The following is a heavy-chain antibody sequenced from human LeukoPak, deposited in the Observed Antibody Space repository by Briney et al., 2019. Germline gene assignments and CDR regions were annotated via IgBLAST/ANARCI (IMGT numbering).Heavy chain of an antibody. CDR3: ARSGGLKFYDSRDYYFDY. D-gene: IGHD3-3*01. Sequence: PSETLSLTCTVSGGSISSGGYYWSWIRQPPGKGLEWIGYIYHSGSTYYNPSLKSRVTISVDRSKNQFSLKLSSVTAADTAVYYCARSGGLKFYDSRDYYFDYWGQGTLVTVSS. V-gene: IGHV4-30-2*01. CDR1: GGSISSGGYY. J-gene: IGHJ4*02. CDR2: IYHSGST.